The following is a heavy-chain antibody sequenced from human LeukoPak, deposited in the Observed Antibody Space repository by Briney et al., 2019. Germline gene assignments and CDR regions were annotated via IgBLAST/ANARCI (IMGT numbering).Heavy chain of an antibody. CDR3: ARCPFGEDSSGWQTGDY. CDR2: INHSGST. Sequence: SETLSLACAVYGGSFSGYYWSWIRQPPGKGLEWIGEINHSGSTNYNPSLKSRVTISVDTSKNQFSLKLSSVTAADTAVYYCARCPFGEDSSGWQTGDYWGQGTLVTVSP. J-gene: IGHJ4*02. V-gene: IGHV4-34*01. CDR1: GGSFSGYY. D-gene: IGHD6-25*01.